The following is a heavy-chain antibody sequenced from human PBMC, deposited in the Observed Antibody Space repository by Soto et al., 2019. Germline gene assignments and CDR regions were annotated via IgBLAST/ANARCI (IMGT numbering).Heavy chain of an antibody. Sequence: QVQLQESGPGLVQPSQTLSLTCTVSGASISRGGFYWSWIRQFPGKGLEWIGYIDYRGRTFYNPALKSRATISIDTSKSQFSLNVTSVTVADTAVFYCARVSAAGTRWFDSWGQGTLVTVSS. CDR1: GASISRGGFY. J-gene: IGHJ5*01. D-gene: IGHD6-13*01. V-gene: IGHV4-31*03. CDR2: IDYRGRT. CDR3: ARVSAAGTRWFDS.